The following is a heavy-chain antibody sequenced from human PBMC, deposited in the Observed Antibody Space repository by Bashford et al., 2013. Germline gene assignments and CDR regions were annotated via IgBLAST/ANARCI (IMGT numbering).Heavy chain of an antibody. D-gene: IGHD3-22*01. V-gene: IGHV3-23*01. Sequence: RFTISRDNSKNTLYLQMNSLRSEDTAVYYCAKDWAYYYDTSGSSDYWGQGALVTVSS. J-gene: IGHJ4*02. CDR3: AKDWAYYYDTSGSSDY.